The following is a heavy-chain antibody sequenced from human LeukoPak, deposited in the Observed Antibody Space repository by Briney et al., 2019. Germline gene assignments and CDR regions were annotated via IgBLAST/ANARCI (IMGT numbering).Heavy chain of an antibody. J-gene: IGHJ4*02. Sequence: PGGSLRLSCAASGFTVSSNYMSWVRQAPGKGLEWVSVIYSGGSTYYADSVKGRFTISRDNSKNTLYLQMNSLRAEDTAVYYCARHLPAAIPVFDYWGQGTLVTVSS. CDR3: ARHLPAAIPVFDY. D-gene: IGHD2-2*01. CDR2: IYSGGST. V-gene: IGHV3-66*04. CDR1: GFTVSSNY.